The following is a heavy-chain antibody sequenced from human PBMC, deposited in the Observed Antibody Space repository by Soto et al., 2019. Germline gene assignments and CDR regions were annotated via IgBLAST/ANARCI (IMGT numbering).Heavy chain of an antibody. CDR3: AREGTVVVVAARGMDV. J-gene: IGHJ6*02. CDR2: INPSGGST. D-gene: IGHD2-15*01. Sequence: GASVKVSCKASGYTFTSYYMHWVRQAPGQGLEWMGIINPSGGSTSYAQKFQGRVTMTRDTSTSTVYMELSSLRSEDTAVYYCAREGTVVVVAARGMDVWGQGTTVTAP. CDR1: GYTFTSYY. V-gene: IGHV1-46*01.